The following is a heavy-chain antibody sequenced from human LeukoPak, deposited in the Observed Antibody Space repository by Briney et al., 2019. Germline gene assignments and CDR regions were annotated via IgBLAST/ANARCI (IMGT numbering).Heavy chain of an antibody. CDR1: GFTFSSYA. J-gene: IGHJ4*02. CDR3: ARGDIQSKYRQFES. V-gene: IGHV3-64*01. Sequence: GGSLRLSCAASGFTFSSYAMHWVRQAPGKGLEYVSAISSNGGSTYYANSVKGRFTISRDNAKKSLHLQMNSLRAEDTGVYYCARGDIQSKYRQFESWGQGSLVIVSS. D-gene: IGHD3-10*01. CDR2: ISSNGGST.